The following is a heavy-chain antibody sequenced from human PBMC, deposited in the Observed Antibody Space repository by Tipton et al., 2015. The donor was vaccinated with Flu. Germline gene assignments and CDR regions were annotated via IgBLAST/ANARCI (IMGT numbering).Heavy chain of an antibody. D-gene: IGHD3-16*01. V-gene: IGHV3-7*01. Sequence: GSLRLSCAASGFPFSDFWMHWVRQAPGKGLEWVAHINQDGSEESYVDSVKGRFTISRDNARNSLYLQMNSLRVEDTAVYHCARFAGGPWGQGALVTVSS. CDR1: GFPFSDFW. J-gene: IGHJ5*02. CDR2: INQDGSEE. CDR3: ARFAGGP.